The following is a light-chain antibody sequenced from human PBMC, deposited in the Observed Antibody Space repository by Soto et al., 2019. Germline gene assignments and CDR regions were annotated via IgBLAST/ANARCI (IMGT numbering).Light chain of an antibody. CDR1: QNLNNW. Sequence: DIPLTQSPSSLSAVVGDRVTITCRASQNLNNWLAWYQQAPGTAPKLLIYKASVLASGVSSRFSGSGSGTEFTLTISSLQPEDFATYYCQQYNSYSRITFGQGTRLDIK. CDR2: KAS. J-gene: IGKJ5*01. CDR3: QQYNSYSRIT. V-gene: IGKV1-5*03.